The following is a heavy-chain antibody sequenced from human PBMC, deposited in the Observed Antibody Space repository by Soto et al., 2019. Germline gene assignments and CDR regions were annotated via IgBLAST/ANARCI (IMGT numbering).Heavy chain of an antibody. CDR3: ARHVWSGENCFLHR. CDR1: GDYIRNHY. Sequence: QPQMQESRPGLVKPSETLSLLCTVSGDYIRNHYWSWIRQAPGRGLEWIGSVFHSGNPTYSPSLNGRVPLSVDPSKDLFSPHVNCVTGALTAIYYCARHVWSGENCFLHRWGRGTLVTVSS. CDR2: VFHSGNP. J-gene: IGHJ2*01. V-gene: IGHV4-59*11. D-gene: IGHD3-3*01.